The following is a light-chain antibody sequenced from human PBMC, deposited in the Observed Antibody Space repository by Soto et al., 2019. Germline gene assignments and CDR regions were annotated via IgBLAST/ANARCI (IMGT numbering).Light chain of an antibody. CDR2: DVS. Sequence: QSVLTQPASVSGSPGQSITISCTGTSSDVGVYNSVSWYQQHPGKAPKLMIYDVSNRPSGVSNRFSGSKSGNMASLTISGLQAEDEADYYCSSYTTSSTVLFGGGTKLTVL. CDR1: SSDVGVYNS. J-gene: IGLJ2*01. CDR3: SSYTTSSTVL. V-gene: IGLV2-14*01.